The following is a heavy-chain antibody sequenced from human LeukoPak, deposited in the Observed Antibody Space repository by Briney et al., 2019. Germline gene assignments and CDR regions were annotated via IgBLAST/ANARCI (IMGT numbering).Heavy chain of an antibody. CDR1: GFTFSSYS. Sequence: GGSLRLSCAASGFTFSSYSMNWVRQAPGKGLEWVSSISSSSSYIYYADSVKGRFTISRDNDKNSLYLQMNSLRAEDTAVYYCARDPSIAVAGTGFDYWGQGTLVTVSS. V-gene: IGHV3-21*01. CDR2: ISSSSSYI. CDR3: ARDPSIAVAGTGFDY. J-gene: IGHJ4*02. D-gene: IGHD6-19*01.